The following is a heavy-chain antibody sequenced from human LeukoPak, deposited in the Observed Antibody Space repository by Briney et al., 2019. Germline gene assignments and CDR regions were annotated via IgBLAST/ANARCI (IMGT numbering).Heavy chain of an antibody. J-gene: IGHJ6*03. CDR3: ARLIFGSSAFYYYYYMDV. D-gene: IGHD3-3*02. CDR2: IYISGST. Sequence: KASETLSLTCTVSGGSISSYYWSWIRQPPGKGLEWIGYIYISGSTNYNPSLKSRVTISVDTSKNQFSLKLSSVTAADTAVYYCARLIFGSSAFYYYYYMDVWGKGTTVTVSS. V-gene: IGHV4-4*09. CDR1: GGSISSYY.